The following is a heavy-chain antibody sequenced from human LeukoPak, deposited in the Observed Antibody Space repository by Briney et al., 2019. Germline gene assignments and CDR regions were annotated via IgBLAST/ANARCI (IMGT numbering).Heavy chain of an antibody. CDR3: TRVPELPDY. V-gene: IGHV1-18*01. J-gene: IGHJ4*02. D-gene: IGHD2-15*01. CDR2: INAYNGNT. Sequence: AASVKVSCKASGYIFTNYGINWVRQAPGQGLEWMGWINAYNGNTNYSRKFQGRVTMTTDTSTSTAYMELRSLRSGDTAIYYCTRVPELPDYWGQGTLVTVSS. CDR1: GYIFTNYG.